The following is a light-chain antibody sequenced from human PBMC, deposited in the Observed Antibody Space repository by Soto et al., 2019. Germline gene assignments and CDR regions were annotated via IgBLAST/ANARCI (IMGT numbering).Light chain of an antibody. CDR1: SKGVGSYNL. CDR3: CSYAGSSTS. CDR2: EGN. J-gene: IGLJ1*01. Sequence: TQHDPRSWFPGHSSPPSCAGTSKGVGSYNLVSWYQQHPGKAPKLMIYEGNKRPSGVSNRFSGSKSGNTASLTISGLQAEDEADYYCCSYAGSSTSFGTGSKVTVL. V-gene: IGLV2-23*01.